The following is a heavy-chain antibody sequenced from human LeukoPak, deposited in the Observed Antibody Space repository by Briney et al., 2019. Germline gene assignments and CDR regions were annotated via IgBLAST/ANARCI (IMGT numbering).Heavy chain of an antibody. V-gene: IGHV4-61*08. CDR2: IFGGGTT. J-gene: IGHJ4*02. CDR1: GGSISSGGYY. D-gene: IGHD6-13*01. CDR3: AWGTWSSYYFDD. Sequence: PSQTLSLTCTVSGGSISSGGYYWSWIRQHPGKGLEWIGYIFGGGTTNYNPSLKSRVTISVDTSKNQFSLKLNSVTAADTAVYYCAWGTWSSYYFDDWGQGTLVTVSS.